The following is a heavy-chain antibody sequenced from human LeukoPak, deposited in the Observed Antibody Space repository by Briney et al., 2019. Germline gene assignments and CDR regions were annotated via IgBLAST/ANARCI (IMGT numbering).Heavy chain of an antibody. J-gene: IGHJ4*02. Sequence: GGSLRLSCAASGFTSSSYAMHWFRQAPGKGLNGVAVISYDGSNKYYADSVKGRFTISRDNSKNTLYLQMNSLRAEDTAVYYCAKDGPDYFDYWGQGTLVTVSS. CDR2: ISYDGSNK. CDR3: AKDGPDYFDY. V-gene: IGHV3-30*18. CDR1: GFTSSSYA.